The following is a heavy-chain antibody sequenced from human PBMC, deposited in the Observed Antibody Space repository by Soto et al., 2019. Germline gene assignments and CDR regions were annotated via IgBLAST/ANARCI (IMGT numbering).Heavy chain of an antibody. V-gene: IGHV4-31*03. J-gene: IGHJ6*02. Sequence: QVQLQESGPGLVKPSQTLSLTCTVSGGSISSGGYYWSWIRQHPGKGLEGIGYIYYSGSTYYNPSLKSRVTISVDTSKNQFSLKLSSVTAADTAVYYCAREGNYYDSSGYYSPGMDVWGQGTTVTVSS. CDR2: IYYSGST. CDR1: GGSISSGGYY. D-gene: IGHD3-22*01. CDR3: AREGNYYDSSGYYSPGMDV.